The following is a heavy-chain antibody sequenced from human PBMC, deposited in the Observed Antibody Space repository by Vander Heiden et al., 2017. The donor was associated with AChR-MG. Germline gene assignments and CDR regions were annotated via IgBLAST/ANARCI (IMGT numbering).Heavy chain of an antibody. D-gene: IGHD3-3*01. CDR3: AKGISGSGYSAIAY. CDR2: ISSDGSEI. CDR1: GFSFSSYA. V-gene: IGHV3-23*01. J-gene: IGHJ4*02. Sequence: EVQLLESGGGLVQPGGSLRLSCATSGFSFSSYAMTWVRPGPGKGVGGVSVISSDGSEIFYAESVKGRFTISRDNSKNTLCLQMNSMRAEDTALYFCAKGISGSGYSAIAYWGQGTLVTVSS.